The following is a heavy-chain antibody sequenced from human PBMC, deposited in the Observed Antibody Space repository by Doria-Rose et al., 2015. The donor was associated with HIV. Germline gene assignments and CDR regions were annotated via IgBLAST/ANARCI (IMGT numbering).Heavy chain of an antibody. Sequence: QESGPVLVKPTETLTLTCTVSGVSLSSPGMGVSWIRRPPGKALEWLANIFSDDERSYKTSLMSRLTISRGTSKSQVVLTMTDMDPVDTATYYCARIKSSRWYHKYYFDFWGQGTLVIVSA. D-gene: IGHD6-13*01. CDR1: GVSLSSPGMG. V-gene: IGHV2-26*01. CDR3: ARIKSSRWYHKYYFDF. J-gene: IGHJ4*02. CDR2: IFSDDER.